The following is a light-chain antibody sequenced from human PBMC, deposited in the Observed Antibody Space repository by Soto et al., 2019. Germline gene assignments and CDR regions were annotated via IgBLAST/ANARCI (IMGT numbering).Light chain of an antibody. Sequence: EIVMTQSPATLSVSPGERATLSCRASQSVSSNLACYQQKPGQAPSLLIYGASTRATGIPAWFSGSGSGTEFTLTISSLQSEDFAFYYCQQYNNWPFTFGPGTKVDIK. J-gene: IGKJ3*01. V-gene: IGKV3-15*01. CDR1: QSVSSN. CDR3: QQYNNWPFT. CDR2: GAS.